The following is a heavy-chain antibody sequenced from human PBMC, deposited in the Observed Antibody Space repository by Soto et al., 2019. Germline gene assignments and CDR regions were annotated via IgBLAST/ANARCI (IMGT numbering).Heavy chain of an antibody. D-gene: IGHD1-7*01. CDR2: IDWEEEK. CDR1: GFSLSRKGMS. J-gene: IGHJ4*02. Sequence: SGPTLVNPKQTLILTCAFSGFSLSRKGMSVSWIRQPPGKALEFLALIDWEEEKFYSPSLRTRLTVSRDTSKSQVVLTLTNVDPVDTATYCGTRAINWNYEYYFDYWGQGTLVTVSS. V-gene: IGHV2-70*01. CDR3: TRAINWNYEYYFDY.